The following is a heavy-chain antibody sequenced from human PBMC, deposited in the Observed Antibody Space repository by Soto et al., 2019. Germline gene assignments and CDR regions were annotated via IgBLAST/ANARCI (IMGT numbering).Heavy chain of an antibody. J-gene: IGHJ4*02. CDR3: AHLTSGYYDSSGYPTN. CDR2: IYWNDDK. Sequence: QITLKESGPTLVKPTQTLTLTCTFSGFSLSTSGVGVGWIRQPPGKALEWLALIYWNDDKRYSPSLKGRLTITKDTSKNQVVLTMTNMDPVDTATYYCAHLTSGYYDSSGYPTNWGQGTLVTVSS. CDR1: GFSLSTSGVG. V-gene: IGHV2-5*01. D-gene: IGHD3-22*01.